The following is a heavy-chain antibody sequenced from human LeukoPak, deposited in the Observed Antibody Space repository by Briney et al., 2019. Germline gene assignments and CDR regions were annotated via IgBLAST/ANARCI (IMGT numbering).Heavy chain of an antibody. V-gene: IGHV4-59*01. J-gene: IGHJ6*02. Sequence: PSETLSLTCTVSGGSISSYYWRWIRQPPGKGLEWIGYIYCSGSTNYNPSLKSRVTISVDTSKNQFSLKLSSVTAADTAVYYCARVVGDTAMITDYYYGMDVWGQGTTVTVSS. D-gene: IGHD5-18*01. CDR1: GGSISSYY. CDR3: ARVVGDTAMITDYYYGMDV. CDR2: IYCSGST.